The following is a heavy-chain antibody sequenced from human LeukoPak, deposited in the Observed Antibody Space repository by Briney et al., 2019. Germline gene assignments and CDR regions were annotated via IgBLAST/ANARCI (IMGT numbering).Heavy chain of an antibody. CDR3: ARAELTAAGWFDP. CDR2: IYYSGST. D-gene: IGHD6-13*01. Sequence: SETLSLTCTVSGGSISSGGYYWSWIRQHPGKGLEWIGYIYYSGSTYYNPSLKSRVTISVDTSKNQFSLKLSSVTAADTAVYYCARAELTAAGWFDPWGQETLVTVSS. CDR1: GGSISSGGYY. V-gene: IGHV4-31*03. J-gene: IGHJ5*02.